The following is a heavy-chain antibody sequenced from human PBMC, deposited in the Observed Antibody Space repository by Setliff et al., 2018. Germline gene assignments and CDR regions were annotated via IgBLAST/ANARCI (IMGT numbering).Heavy chain of an antibody. V-gene: IGHV3-33*07. CDR3: ARSENCFSTHCSPYDH. CDR2: IWHDGTTK. Sequence: PGGSLRLSCTTSGFTLGSHTMLWVRQAPGKGLDWVTLIWHDGTTKIYADSVKGRFTIARDNAKNSPYLQMNSLRAEETATYYCARSENCFSTHCSPYDHWGQGTLVTVSS. J-gene: IGHJ4*02. CDR1: GFTLGSHT. D-gene: IGHD2-2*01.